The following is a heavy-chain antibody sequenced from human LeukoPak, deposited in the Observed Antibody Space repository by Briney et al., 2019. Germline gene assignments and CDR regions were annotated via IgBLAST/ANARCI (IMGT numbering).Heavy chain of an antibody. D-gene: IGHD3-10*01. CDR2: INHSGST. V-gene: IGHV4-34*01. Sequence: SETLSLTCAVYGGSFSGYYWSWIRQPPGKGLEWIGEINHSGSTNYNPSLKSRVTISVDMSKNQFSLKLSSVTAADTAVYYCARTIGAPFYYYYGMDVWGQGTTVTVSS. CDR1: GGSFSGYY. CDR3: ARTIGAPFYYYYGMDV. J-gene: IGHJ6*02.